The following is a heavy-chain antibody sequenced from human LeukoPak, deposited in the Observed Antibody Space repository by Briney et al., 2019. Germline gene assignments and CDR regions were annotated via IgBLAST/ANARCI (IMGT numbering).Heavy chain of an antibody. V-gene: IGHV1-69*04. D-gene: IGHD2-15*01. Sequence: SVKVSCKASGGTFSSYAISWVRQAPGQGLEWMGRIIPILGIANYAQKFQGRVTITAHKSTSTAYMELSSLRSEDTAVYYCAREEGCSGGSCYWGQGTLVTVSS. CDR3: AREEGCSGGSCY. CDR1: GGTFSSYA. J-gene: IGHJ4*02. CDR2: IIPILGIA.